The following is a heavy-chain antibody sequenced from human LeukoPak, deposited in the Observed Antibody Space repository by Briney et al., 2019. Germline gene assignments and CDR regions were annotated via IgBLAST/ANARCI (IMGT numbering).Heavy chain of an antibody. V-gene: IGHV3-23*01. J-gene: IGHJ4*02. Sequence: GGSLRLSCAASGFTFSSYAMSWVRQAPGKGLEWVSAISGSGGSTYYADSVKGRFTISRDNSRNTLYLQMNSLRAEDTAVYYCAKDWVIVATTPYYFDYWGQGTLVTVSS. CDR3: AKDWVIVATTPYYFDY. CDR2: ISGSGGST. CDR1: GFTFSSYA. D-gene: IGHD5-12*01.